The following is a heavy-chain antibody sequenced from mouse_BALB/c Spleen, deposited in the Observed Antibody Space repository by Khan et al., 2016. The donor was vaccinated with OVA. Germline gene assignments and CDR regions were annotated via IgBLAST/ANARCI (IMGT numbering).Heavy chain of an antibody. Sequence: QIQFVQSGAELAKPSDSVKMSCTASGYTFINYWILWLKQRSRQGLVWIGYIIPSTGYTEYNQNFKDKATLTADKSSSPAYMQLSSLTSEDSAVYYCARRGLRWDFDYWGQGTTLTVSS. CDR1: GYTFINYW. D-gene: IGHD1-1*01. J-gene: IGHJ2*01. CDR2: IIPSTGYT. CDR3: ARRGLRWDFDY. V-gene: IGHV1-4*01.